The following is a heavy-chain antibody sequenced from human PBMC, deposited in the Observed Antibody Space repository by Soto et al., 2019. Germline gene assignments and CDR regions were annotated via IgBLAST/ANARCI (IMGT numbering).Heavy chain of an antibody. V-gene: IGHV5-51*01. CDR2: IYPGDSDT. D-gene: IGHD3-3*01. CDR3: ARHPRLRFLGWSPDYAIVV. CDR1: GYSLTSYW. J-gene: IGHJ6*01. Sequence: GESLKISPKGSGYSLTSYWIDWLRQMPGKGLEWMGIIYPGDSDTRYSPSFQGQVTISADKSISTASLQWSSLKASDTAMYYCARHPRLRFLGWSPDYAIVVGGQGTTVTVSS.